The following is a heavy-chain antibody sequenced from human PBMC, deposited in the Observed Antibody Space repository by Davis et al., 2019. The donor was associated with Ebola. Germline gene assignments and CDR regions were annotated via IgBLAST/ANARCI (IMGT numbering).Heavy chain of an antibody. D-gene: IGHD3-3*01. V-gene: IGHV1-2*04. CDR3: ARDSYTIFGVAQHSPSMDV. CDR2: INPNSGGT. Sequence: AASVKVSCKASGYTFTGYYMHWVRQAPGQGLEWMGWINPNSGGTNYAQKFQGWVTMTRDTSISTAYMELSRLRSDDTAVYYSARDSYTIFGVAQHSPSMDVWGQGTTVTVSS. J-gene: IGHJ6*02. CDR1: GYTFTGYY.